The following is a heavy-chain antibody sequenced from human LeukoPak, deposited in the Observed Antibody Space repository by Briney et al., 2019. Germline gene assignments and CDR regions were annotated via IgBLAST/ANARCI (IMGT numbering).Heavy chain of an antibody. V-gene: IGHV3-30*03. CDR2: ISYDGSTK. CDR1: GFTFSTYG. D-gene: IGHD1-26*01. Sequence: TGGSLRLSCAASGFTFSTYGMHWVRQAPGKGLEWVAVISYDGSTKYYADSVKGRFTISRDNSKNTLYLQMNSLRPEDTAVYYCFSGSDYWGQGTLVTVSS. J-gene: IGHJ4*02. CDR3: FSGSDY.